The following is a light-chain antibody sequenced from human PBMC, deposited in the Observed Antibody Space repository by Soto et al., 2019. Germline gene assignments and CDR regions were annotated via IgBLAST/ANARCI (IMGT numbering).Light chain of an antibody. V-gene: IGKV1-5*03. Sequence: DIQMTQSPSTLSGSVGDRVTITCRASQTISSWLAWYQQKPGKAPKLLIYKASTLKSGVPSRFSGSGSGTEFTLTISSLQPDDFATYYCQHYNSYSEAVGQGTKVKI. CDR1: QTISSW. CDR2: KAS. J-gene: IGKJ1*01. CDR3: QHYNSYSEA.